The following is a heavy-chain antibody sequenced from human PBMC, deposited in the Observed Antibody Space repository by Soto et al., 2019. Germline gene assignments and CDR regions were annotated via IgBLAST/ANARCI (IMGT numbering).Heavy chain of an antibody. Sequence: PSETLSLTCTFSCASIISSYWSWIRQSPGKGLEWIGYVYYSGSTNYNPSLKSRVTISVDTSKNQFSLKLSSVTAADTAVYYCARGYYDSSGQSNTFDIWGQGTMVTVSS. CDR3: ARGYYDSSGQSNTFDI. J-gene: IGHJ3*02. V-gene: IGHV4-59*01. CDR1: CASIISSY. CDR2: VYYSGST. D-gene: IGHD3-22*01.